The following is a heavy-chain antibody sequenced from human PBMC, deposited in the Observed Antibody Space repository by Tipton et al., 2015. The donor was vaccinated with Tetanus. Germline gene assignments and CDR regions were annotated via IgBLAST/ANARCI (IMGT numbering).Heavy chain of an antibody. CDR2: IFHSGST. Sequence: TLSLTCTVSGGSMSNNYWSWIRQPPGKGLEWIAYIFHSGSTNYSPSLKSRVAISMDTSKNQISLKLSSVTAADTAVYYCARERSGGLFEYWGQGTLVTVSS. V-gene: IGHV4-59*01. CDR3: ARERSGGLFEY. J-gene: IGHJ4*02. D-gene: IGHD4-23*01. CDR1: GGSMSNNY.